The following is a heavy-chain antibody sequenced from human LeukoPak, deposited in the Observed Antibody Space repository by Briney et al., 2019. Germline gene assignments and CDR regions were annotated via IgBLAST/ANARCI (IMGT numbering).Heavy chain of an antibody. V-gene: IGHV3-74*01. CDR2: INSDGSST. J-gene: IGHJ4*02. CDR1: GFTFSSYW. D-gene: IGHD6-13*01. CDR3: ARDREGYIPND. Sequence: GGSLRLSCAASGFTFSSYWMHWVRHAPGKGLVWVSRINSDGSSTSYADSVKGRFTISRDNAKNTLYLQMNSLRAEDTAVYYCARDREGYIPNDWGQGTLVTVSS.